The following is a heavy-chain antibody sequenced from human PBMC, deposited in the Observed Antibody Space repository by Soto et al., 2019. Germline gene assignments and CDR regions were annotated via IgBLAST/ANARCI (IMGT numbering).Heavy chain of an antibody. CDR3: ARDGRPYSSSFYYYYGMDV. V-gene: IGHV3-33*01. CDR1: GFTFSSYG. Sequence: QVQLVESGVGVVQPGRSLRLSCAASGFTFSSYGMHWVRQAPGKGLEWVAVIWYDGSNKYYADSVKGRFTISRDNSKNPLYLKMNSLRDEDTAVYYCARDGRPYSSSFYYYYGMDVWGQGTTVTVSS. D-gene: IGHD6-6*01. J-gene: IGHJ6*02. CDR2: IWYDGSNK.